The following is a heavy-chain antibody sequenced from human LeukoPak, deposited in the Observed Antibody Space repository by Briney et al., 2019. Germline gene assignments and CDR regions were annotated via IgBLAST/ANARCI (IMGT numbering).Heavy chain of an antibody. CDR1: GFTFSNYA. Sequence: PGGSLRLSCAASGFTFSNYAMSWVRQAPGKGLEWVSVISYSGGSTYYADSVKGRFTISRDNSKNTLYLQMNSLRAEDTAVYYCAKSRRYSVYYFDYWGQGTLVTVSS. V-gene: IGHV3-23*01. CDR2: ISYSGGST. J-gene: IGHJ4*02. D-gene: IGHD2-15*01. CDR3: AKSRRYSVYYFDY.